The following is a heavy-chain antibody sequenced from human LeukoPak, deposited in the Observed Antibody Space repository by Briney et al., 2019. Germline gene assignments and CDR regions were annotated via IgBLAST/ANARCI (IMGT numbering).Heavy chain of an antibody. Sequence: SETLSLTCTVSGGSISSYYWSWIRQPAGKGLEWIGLIYTSGSTNYNPSLKSRVTMSVDTSKNPFSLKLSSVTAADTAVYYCARDRFGGGNCRSTSCPRWFDPSGQGTLVTVSS. V-gene: IGHV4-4*07. CDR3: ARDRFGGGNCRSTSCPRWFDP. CDR1: GGSISSYY. D-gene: IGHD2-2*01. CDR2: IYTSGST. J-gene: IGHJ5*02.